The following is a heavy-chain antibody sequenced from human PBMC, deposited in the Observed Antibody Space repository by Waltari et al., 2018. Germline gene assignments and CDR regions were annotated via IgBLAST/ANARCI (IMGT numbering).Heavy chain of an antibody. CDR2: INPNSGGT. CDR3: AREVQGDAFDI. D-gene: IGHD1-7*01. CDR1: GYTFTGYY. V-gene: IGHV1-2*02. J-gene: IGHJ3*02. Sequence: QVQLVQSGAEVKKPGASVKVSCKAYGYTFTGYYMYWVRQAPGQGLEWMGWINPNSGGTNDAQKFQGRVTMTRDTSISTAYMELSRLRSDDTAVYYCAREVQGDAFDIWGQGTMVTVSS.